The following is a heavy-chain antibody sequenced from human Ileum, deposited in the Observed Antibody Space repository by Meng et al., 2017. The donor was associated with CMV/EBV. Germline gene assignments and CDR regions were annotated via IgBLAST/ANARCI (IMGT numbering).Heavy chain of an antibody. D-gene: IGHD2-21*02. CDR3: ARAGLLVTTLFDY. V-gene: IGHV3-11*04. Sequence: CAGSGFTFSDHYMSWIRQAPGKGLEWVAYISSSGTGIYYADSVKGRFIISRENARKSLNLQMNSLRAEDTAVYYCARAGLLVTTLFDYWGQGTLVTVSS. CDR1: GFTFSDHY. CDR2: ISSSGTGI. J-gene: IGHJ4*02.